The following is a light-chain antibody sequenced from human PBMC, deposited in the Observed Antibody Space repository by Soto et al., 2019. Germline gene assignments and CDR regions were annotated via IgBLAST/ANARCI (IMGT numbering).Light chain of an antibody. CDR2: DVS. V-gene: IGLV2-14*01. CDR1: SSDVGGYNY. Sequence: QSALTQPASVSGSPGQSITISCTGTSSDVGGYNYVSWYQQYPGKAPQLMIYDVSNRLSGDSNRFSGSKSGNKASQTICGLQAEVESDYYCSSYTCSSPYGFGTGTKLTVL. CDR3: SSYTCSSPYG. J-gene: IGLJ1*01.